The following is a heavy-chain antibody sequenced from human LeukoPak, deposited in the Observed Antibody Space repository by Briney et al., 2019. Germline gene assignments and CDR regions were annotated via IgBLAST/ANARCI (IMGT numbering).Heavy chain of an antibody. Sequence: SETLSLTCAVYGGSFSGYYWSWIRQPPGKGLEWIGEINHSGSTNYNPSLKSRVTISVDTSKNQFSLKLSSVTAADTAVYYCARRRIDYYGSGSSRIDYWSQGTLVTVSS. V-gene: IGHV4-34*01. D-gene: IGHD3-10*01. CDR3: ARRRIDYYGSGSSRIDY. CDR2: INHSGST. CDR1: GGSFSGYY. J-gene: IGHJ4*02.